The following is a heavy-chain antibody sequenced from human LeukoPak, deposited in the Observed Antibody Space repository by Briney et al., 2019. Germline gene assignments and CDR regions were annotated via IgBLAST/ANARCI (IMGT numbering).Heavy chain of an antibody. Sequence: GGSLRLSCAASGFTFSSYEMNWVRQAPGKGLEWVSYISSSGSTIYYADSVKGRFTISRDNAKNSLYLQMNSLRSEDTAVYYCARDLPPDTAMENDAFDIWGQGTMVTVSS. V-gene: IGHV3-48*03. CDR1: GFTFSSYE. CDR3: ARDLPPDTAMENDAFDI. CDR2: ISSSGSTI. D-gene: IGHD5-18*01. J-gene: IGHJ3*02.